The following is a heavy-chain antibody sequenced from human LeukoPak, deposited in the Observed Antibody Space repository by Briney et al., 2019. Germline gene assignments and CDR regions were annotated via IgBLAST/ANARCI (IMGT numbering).Heavy chain of an antibody. D-gene: IGHD3-10*01. CDR3: ARDHGVRGALIY. V-gene: IGHV3-11*01. CDR2: ISHTGTTI. Sequence: PGGSLRLSCATSGFTFSDYYITWIRQAPGKGLECVSYISHTGTTIYYADSVRGRFTISRDNANNSLYLQMDNLRADDTAIYYCARDHGVRGALIYWGQGTLVTVSS. CDR1: GFTFSDYY. J-gene: IGHJ4*02.